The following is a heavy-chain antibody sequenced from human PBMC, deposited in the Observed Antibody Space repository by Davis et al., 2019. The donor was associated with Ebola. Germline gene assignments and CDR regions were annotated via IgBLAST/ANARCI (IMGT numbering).Heavy chain of an antibody. V-gene: IGHV4-34*01. CDR1: GFTFSDYY. J-gene: IGHJ4*02. D-gene: IGHD3-3*01. CDR2: INHSGST. Sequence: ESLKISCAASGFTFSDYYMSWIRQPPGKGLEWIGEINHSGSTNYNPSLKSRVTISVDTSKNQFSLKLSSVTAADTAVYYCARRRRGGYDFWSGYLTAFDYWGQGTLVTVSS. CDR3: ARRRRGGYDFWSGYLTAFDY.